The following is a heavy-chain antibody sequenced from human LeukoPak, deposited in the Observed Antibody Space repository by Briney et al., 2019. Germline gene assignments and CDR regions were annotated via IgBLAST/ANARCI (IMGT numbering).Heavy chain of an antibody. Sequence: SETLSLTCTVSGGSISSSSYYWGWIRQPPGKGLEWIGSIYYSGSTNYNPSLKSRVTISVDTSKNQFSLKLSSVTAADTAVYYCARVNIVIGHYDILRGREYYFDYWGQGTLVTVSS. J-gene: IGHJ4*02. V-gene: IGHV4-39*07. CDR1: GGSISSSSYY. CDR3: ARVNIVIGHYDILRGREYYFDY. D-gene: IGHD3-9*01. CDR2: IYYSGST.